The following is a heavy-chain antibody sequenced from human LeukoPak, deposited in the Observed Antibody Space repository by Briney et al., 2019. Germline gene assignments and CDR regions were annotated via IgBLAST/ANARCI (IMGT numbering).Heavy chain of an antibody. CDR3: AKEASGYGYYFDY. J-gene: IGHJ4*02. V-gene: IGHV3-23*01. CDR2: ISDSGGTT. D-gene: IGHD3-10*01. CDR1: GITFSSFA. Sequence: GGSLRLSCVVSGITFSSFAMSWVRQTPGKGPEGVSVISDSGGTTFYADSVKGRFTTSRDNSKNTLYLQMNSLRAEDTAVYYCAKEASGYGYYFDYWGQGTLVTVSS.